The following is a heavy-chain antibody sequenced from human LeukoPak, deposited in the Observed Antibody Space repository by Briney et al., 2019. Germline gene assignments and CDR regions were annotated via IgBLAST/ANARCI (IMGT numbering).Heavy chain of an antibody. D-gene: IGHD6-19*01. CDR2: INPNNGGT. V-gene: IGHV1-46*01. J-gene: IGHJ4*02. CDR3: ARDPSASAAWDY. CDR1: GYIFTTYR. Sequence: ASVKVSCKASGYIFTTYRIHWVRQAPGQGLEWMGIINPNNGGTTYAQKFQGRVTMTRDTSTSIVYMELSSLTSEDTALYYCARDPSASAAWDYWGQGTLVTVSS.